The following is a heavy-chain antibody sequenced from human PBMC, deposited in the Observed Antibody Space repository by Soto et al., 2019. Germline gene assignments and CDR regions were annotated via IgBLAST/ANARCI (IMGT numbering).Heavy chain of an antibody. D-gene: IGHD6-19*01. CDR3: TPQEAVTGH. CDR1: GFRFSGSA. Sequence: EVQLVESGGGLVQPGGSLKLSCAASGFRFSGSAIHWVRQASGKGLEWVGHVRTKANNYVTAYAASVKGRFTVSRDDSRTTAYLQMNSLKAADTAVYYCTPQEAVTGHCGQGTMVTVSS. J-gene: IGHJ4*02. CDR2: VRTKANNYVT. V-gene: IGHV3-73*02.